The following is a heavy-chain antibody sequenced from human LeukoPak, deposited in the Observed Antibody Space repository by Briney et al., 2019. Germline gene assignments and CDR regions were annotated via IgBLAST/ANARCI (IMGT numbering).Heavy chain of an antibody. D-gene: IGHD1-26*01. J-gene: IGHJ4*02. CDR3: ASEGSYSARTPLDY. CDR2: IIPILGIA. CDR1: AATFSGYA. V-gene: IGHV1-69*04. Sequence: ASVKVCCKASAATFSGYAISWVRQSPGQGLEWMGRIIPILGIANYAQKFQGRVTITADKSTSTAYMELSSLRSEDTAVYYCASEGSYSARTPLDYWGQGTLVTVSS.